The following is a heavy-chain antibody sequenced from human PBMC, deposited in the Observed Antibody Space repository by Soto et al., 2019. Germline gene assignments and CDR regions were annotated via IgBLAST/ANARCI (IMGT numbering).Heavy chain of an antibody. Sequence: QVQLQESGPGLVKPSQTLSLTCTVSGGSISSGGYYWSWIRQHPGKGLEWIGYIYYSGSTYYNPSLKSRVTISVDTSKNQFSLKLSSVTAADTVVYYCARDFNDYVWGSYRPAGAFDIWGQGTMVTVSS. J-gene: IGHJ3*02. CDR3: ARDFNDYVWGSYRPAGAFDI. D-gene: IGHD3-16*02. CDR2: IYYSGST. V-gene: IGHV4-31*03. CDR1: GGSISSGGYY.